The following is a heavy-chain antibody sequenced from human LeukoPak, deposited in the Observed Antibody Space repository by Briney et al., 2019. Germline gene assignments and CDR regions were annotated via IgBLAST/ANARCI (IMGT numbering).Heavy chain of an antibody. CDR3: AKDRGIISDY. CDR2: ISGSGGST. D-gene: IGHD3-10*01. J-gene: IGHJ4*02. Sequence: PGGSLRLSCAASGFTFDNYAMTWVRQAPGKGLEWVSAISGSGGSTYYADSVKGRFTISRDNSKNTLYLQMNSLRVEDTAVYYCAKDRGIISDYWGQGTLVTVSS. V-gene: IGHV3-23*01. CDR1: GFTFDNYA.